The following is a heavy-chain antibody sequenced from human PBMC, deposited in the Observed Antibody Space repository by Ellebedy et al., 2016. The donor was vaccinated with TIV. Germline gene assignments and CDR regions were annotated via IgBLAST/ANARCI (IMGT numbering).Heavy chain of an antibody. J-gene: IGHJ4*02. D-gene: IGHD5-12*01. CDR3: ARTHRGYDLGDYFDY. V-gene: IGHV2-70*11. CDR2: IDWDDDK. Sequence: SGPTLVKPTQTLTLTCTFSGFSLSTSGMCVSWIRQPPGKALEWLARIDWDDDKYYSTSLKTRLTISKDTSKNQVVLTMTNMDPVDTATYYYARTHRGYDLGDYFDYWGQGTLVTVSS. CDR1: GFSLSTSGMC.